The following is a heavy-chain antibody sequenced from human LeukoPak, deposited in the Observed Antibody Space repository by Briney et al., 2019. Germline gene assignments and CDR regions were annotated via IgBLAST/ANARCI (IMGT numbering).Heavy chain of an antibody. Sequence: GGSLRLSCAASGFTFSSYEMNWVRQAPGKGLEWVSYISSSGSTIYYADSVKGRFTSSRDNAKNSLYLQMNSLRAEDTAVYYCARGPSPRTDYDILTGGGNYWGQGTLVTVSS. V-gene: IGHV3-48*03. D-gene: IGHD3-9*01. CDR1: GFTFSSYE. CDR3: ARGPSPRTDYDILTGGGNY. CDR2: ISSSGSTI. J-gene: IGHJ4*02.